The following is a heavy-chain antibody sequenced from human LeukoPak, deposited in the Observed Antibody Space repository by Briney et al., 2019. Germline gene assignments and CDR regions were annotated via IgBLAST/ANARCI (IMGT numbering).Heavy chain of an antibody. CDR3: ARGVSSGWYSVDY. CDR2: ISSSSSYI. CDR1: GFTFSSYS. D-gene: IGHD6-19*01. J-gene: IGHJ4*02. Sequence: GGSLRLSCAASGFTFSSYSMNWVRQAPGKGLEWVSSISSSSSYIYYADSVKGRFTISRDNAKNSLYLQMNSLRAEDTAVYYCARGVSSGWYSVDYWGQGTLVTVSS. V-gene: IGHV3-21*01.